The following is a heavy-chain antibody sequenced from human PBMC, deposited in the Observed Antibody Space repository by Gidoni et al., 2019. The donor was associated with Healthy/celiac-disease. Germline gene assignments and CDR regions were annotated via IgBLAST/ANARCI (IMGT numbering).Heavy chain of an antibody. V-gene: IGHV3-21*01. Sequence: EVQLVESGGGLVKPGGSLRPSCDASGFPFLSYSMNWVRQAPGKGLEWVSSISSSSSYIYYADSVKGRFTISRDNAKNSLYLQMNSLRAEDTAVYYCARVGGDYYDSSGYYYFDYWGQGTLVTVSS. CDR2: ISSSSSYI. CDR1: GFPFLSYS. J-gene: IGHJ4*02. D-gene: IGHD3-22*01. CDR3: ARVGGDYYDSSGYYYFDY.